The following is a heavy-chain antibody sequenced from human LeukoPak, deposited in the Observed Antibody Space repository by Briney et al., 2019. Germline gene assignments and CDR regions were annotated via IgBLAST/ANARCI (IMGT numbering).Heavy chain of an antibody. Sequence: ASVKVSCKASGGTFSSYAISWVRQAPGQGLEWMGGIIPILGIANYAQKFQGRVTITADKSTSTAYMELSSLRSEDTAVYYCARDALTGDQDAFDIWGQGTMVTVSS. V-gene: IGHV1-69*10. J-gene: IGHJ3*02. CDR2: IIPILGIA. CDR1: GGTFSSYA. CDR3: ARDALTGDQDAFDI. D-gene: IGHD2-21*02.